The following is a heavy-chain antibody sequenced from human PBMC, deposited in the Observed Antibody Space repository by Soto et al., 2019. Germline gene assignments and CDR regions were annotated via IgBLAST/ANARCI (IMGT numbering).Heavy chain of an antibody. V-gene: IGHV1-69*06. J-gene: IGHJ3*02. CDR1: GGPFKAYA. Sequence: QVQLVQSGAEVKKPGSSVKVSCKTSGGPFKAYAVSWVRQAPGQGLEWMGGIIPVFGAPTYAQDFQGRVNITADKSTSTAYIELSNLRFDDTAVYYCATDRAAASGIHAFDIWGQGTMVAVSS. D-gene: IGHD6-13*01. CDR2: IIPVFGAP. CDR3: ATDRAAASGIHAFDI.